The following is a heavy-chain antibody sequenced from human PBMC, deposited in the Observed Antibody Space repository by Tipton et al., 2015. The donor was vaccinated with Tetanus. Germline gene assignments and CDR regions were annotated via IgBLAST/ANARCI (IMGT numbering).Heavy chain of an antibody. J-gene: IGHJ6*02. CDR1: GGSINSVNYY. CDR2: VFHSGST. Sequence: TLSLTCTVSGGSINSVNYYWSWIRQPPGKGLEWIGYVFHSGSTKYNPSLKSRVTISVDTSKNQFSLKLRSVTAADTAVYYCARDSNFYSYSYKGMDVLGQGTTVTVSS. D-gene: IGHD4-11*01. CDR3: ARDSNFYSYSYKGMDV. V-gene: IGHV4-61*01.